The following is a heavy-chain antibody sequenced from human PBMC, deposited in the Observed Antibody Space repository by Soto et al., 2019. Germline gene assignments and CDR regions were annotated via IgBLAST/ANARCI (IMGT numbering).Heavy chain of an antibody. J-gene: IGHJ4*02. CDR2: IYYSGST. CDR3: ARGGEGYSYENRFDY. CDR1: GGSISSYY. D-gene: IGHD5-18*01. V-gene: IGHV4-59*01. Sequence: TSETMSLTCTVSGGSISSYYGSWIRQPPGKGLEWIGYIYYSGSTNYNPSLKSRVTISVDTSKNQFSLKLSSVTAADTAVYYCARGGEGYSYENRFDYWGQGTLVTVSS.